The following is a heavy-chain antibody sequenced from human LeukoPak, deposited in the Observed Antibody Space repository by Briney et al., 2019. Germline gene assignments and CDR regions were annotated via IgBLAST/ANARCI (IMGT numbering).Heavy chain of an antibody. Sequence: GASVKVSCKASGYTFTSYGISWVRQAHGQGLEWMGWISAYNGNTNYAKKLQGRVTMTTDTSTSTAYMEVRSLRSDDTVVYYCAIVPIAVADDGFDYWGQGTLVTVSS. CDR1: GYTFTSYG. D-gene: IGHD6-19*01. V-gene: IGHV1-18*04. CDR3: AIVPIAVADDGFDY. J-gene: IGHJ4*02. CDR2: ISAYNGNT.